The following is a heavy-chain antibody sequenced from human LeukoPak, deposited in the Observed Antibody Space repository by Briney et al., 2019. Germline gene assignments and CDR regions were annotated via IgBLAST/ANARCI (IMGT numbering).Heavy chain of an antibody. CDR2: IYHSGST. Sequence: KSSETLSLTCVVSGGSISSGGYSWSWIRQPPGKGLEWIGYIYHSGSTYYNPSLKSRVTISVDRSKNQFSLKLSSVTAADTAVYYCARATAYYYDSSGYYYEHYNWFDPWGQGTLVTVSS. CDR3: ARATAYYYDSSGYYYEHYNWFDP. V-gene: IGHV4-30-2*01. CDR1: GGSISSGGYS. D-gene: IGHD3-22*01. J-gene: IGHJ5*02.